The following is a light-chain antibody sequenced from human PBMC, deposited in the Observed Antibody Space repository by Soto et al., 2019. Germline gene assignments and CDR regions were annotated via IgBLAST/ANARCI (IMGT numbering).Light chain of an antibody. CDR3: QQYYSWPIT. J-gene: IGKJ5*01. CDR1: QSVSST. Sequence: EIVKTQSPVTLSVSPGERATLSCRASQSVSSTLAWYQQKPGQAPRLLIYGTSTRATGIPARFSGSGSGTELTITVSSLHSEDFDIYYCQQYYSWPITFGQGTRLENK. V-gene: IGKV3-15*01. CDR2: GTS.